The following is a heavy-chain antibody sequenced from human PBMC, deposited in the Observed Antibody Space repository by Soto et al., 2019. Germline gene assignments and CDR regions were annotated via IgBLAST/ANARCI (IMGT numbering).Heavy chain of an antibody. CDR1: GYTFTSSE. CDR2: INPSGGGT. Sequence: ASVKISCKSSGYTFTSSEIDWVRQAPGQGPEWMGIINPSGGGTSYAQKVQGRVTMTRDTSTRTVYMELNSLRSEDTAVYYCARGSGASGLDVWGQGTTVTVS. CDR3: ARGSGASGLDV. J-gene: IGHJ6*02. D-gene: IGHD2-15*01. V-gene: IGHV1-46*01.